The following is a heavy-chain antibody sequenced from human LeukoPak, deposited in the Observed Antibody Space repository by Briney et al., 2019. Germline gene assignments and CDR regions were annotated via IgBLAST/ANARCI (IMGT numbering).Heavy chain of an antibody. CDR1: GFSVSGDYY. V-gene: IGHV4-38-2*02. D-gene: IGHD2-15*01. J-gene: IGHJ6*03. Sequence: SETLSLTCSVSGFSVSGDYYWAWIRQPPGEALEWIGNIHHSGSSFYNPSLKSRVTLSVDTSKNQVSLKLNSVTAADTAVYYCARGYCSGGGCYSYYYYNYMDVWGKGTTVTVSS. CDR2: IHHSGSS. CDR3: ARGYCSGGGCYSYYYYNYMDV.